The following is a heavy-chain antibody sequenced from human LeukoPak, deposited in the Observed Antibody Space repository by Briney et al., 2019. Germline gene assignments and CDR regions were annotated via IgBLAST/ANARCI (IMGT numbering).Heavy chain of an antibody. V-gene: IGHV4-38-2*01. Sequence: SETLSLTCAVSGYSISSGYYWGWIRQPPGKGLERIGSIYHIGSTYYNPSLKSRVTISVDTSKNQFSLKLSSVTAADTAVYYCASLGITGTGWFDPWGQGTLVTVSS. CDR3: ASLGITGTGWFDP. D-gene: IGHD1/OR15-1a*01. J-gene: IGHJ5*02. CDR1: GYSISSGYY. CDR2: IYHIGST.